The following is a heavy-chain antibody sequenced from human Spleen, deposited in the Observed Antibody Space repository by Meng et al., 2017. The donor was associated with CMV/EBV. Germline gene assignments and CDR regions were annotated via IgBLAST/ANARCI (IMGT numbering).Heavy chain of an antibody. J-gene: IGHJ4*02. D-gene: IGHD6-6*01. CDR1: GTSISTSNW. CDR2: VYHSGYT. CDR3: ARVTEYGGNCFDS. Sequence: VSGTSISTSNWWSWVRQPPGKGLEWIGEVYHSGYTNYNPSLKSRVSMSVDRSKNQFSLKLYSVTAADTAAYYCARVTEYGGNCFDSWGQGTLVTVSS. V-gene: IGHV4-4*02.